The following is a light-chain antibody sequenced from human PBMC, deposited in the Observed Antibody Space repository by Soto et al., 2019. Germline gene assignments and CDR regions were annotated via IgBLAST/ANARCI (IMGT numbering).Light chain of an antibody. CDR2: DAS. CDR1: QDISNY. V-gene: IGKV1-33*01. CDR3: QQYDNLPLT. J-gene: IGKJ4*01. Sequence: DIQMTHSASSLSASVLYRVTITCQASQDISNYLNWYQQKPGKAPKLLIYDASNLETGVPSRFSGSGSGTDFTFTISSLQPEDIATYYCQQYDNLPLTFGGGTKVDI.